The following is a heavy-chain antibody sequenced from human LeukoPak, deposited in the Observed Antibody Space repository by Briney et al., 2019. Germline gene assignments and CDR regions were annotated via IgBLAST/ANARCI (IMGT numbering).Heavy chain of an antibody. J-gene: IGHJ5*01. Sequence: PGGSLRLSCAVSGFTVSDTHMXWVRQAPGXGXEXVSAMYTGGTTYYADSVTGRFTVSRDTSRNTLFLHMNSLRAEDTAVYYCAKDEATSGGGLASWGQGTLVIVSS. CDR2: MYTGGTT. D-gene: IGHD3-16*01. V-gene: IGHV3-53*01. CDR1: GFTVSDTH. CDR3: AKDEATSGGGLAS.